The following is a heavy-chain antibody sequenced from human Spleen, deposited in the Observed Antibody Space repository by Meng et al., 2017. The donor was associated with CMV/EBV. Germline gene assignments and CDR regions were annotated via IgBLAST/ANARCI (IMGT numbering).Heavy chain of an antibody. CDR3: ASSLTGPGATIRKAENY. Sequence: QVHLQKSGPGLVKPSETLSLTCTVSGGSISSYYWSWIRQPPGKGLEWIGEINHSGSTNYNPSLKSRVTMSVDTSKNQFSLKLSSVTAADTAVYYCASSLTGPGATIRKAENYWGQGTLVTVSS. CDR1: GGSISSYY. V-gene: IGHV4-34*10. CDR2: INHSGST. J-gene: IGHJ4*02. D-gene: IGHD5-12*01.